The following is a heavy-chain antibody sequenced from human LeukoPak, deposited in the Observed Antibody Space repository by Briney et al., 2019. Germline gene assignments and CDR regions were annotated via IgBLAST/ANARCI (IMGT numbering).Heavy chain of an antibody. CDR3: ARLAYCGGGSCYSRGYFDN. CDR1: GYSFTSYW. D-gene: IGHD2-15*01. V-gene: IGHV5-51*01. J-gene: IGHJ4*02. Sequence: KCGESLKISCKGSGYSFTSYWIGWVRQMPGKGLEWMGIIYPGDSDTRYSPSFQGQVTISADRSISTVYLQWSSLKASDTAMYYCARLAYCGGGSCYSRGYFDNWGQGTLVTVSS. CDR2: IYPGDSDT.